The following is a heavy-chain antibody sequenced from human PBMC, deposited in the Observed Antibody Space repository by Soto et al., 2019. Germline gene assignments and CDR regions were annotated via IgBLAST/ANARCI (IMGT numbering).Heavy chain of an antibody. CDR3: ARLHPLEPAAMVYYYYGMDV. CDR1: GGSISSSSYY. CDR2: IYYSGST. V-gene: IGHV4-39*01. J-gene: IGHJ6*02. Sequence: QLQLQESGPGLVKPSETLSLTCTVSGGSISSSSYYWGWIRQPPGKGLEWIGSIYYSGSTYYSPSLKSRVTISVDTSKNQFSLKLSSVTAADTAVYYCARLHPLEPAAMVYYYYGMDVWGQGTTVTVSS. D-gene: IGHD2-2*01.